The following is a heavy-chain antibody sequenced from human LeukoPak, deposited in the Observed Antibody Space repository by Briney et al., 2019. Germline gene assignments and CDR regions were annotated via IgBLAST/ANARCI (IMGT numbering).Heavy chain of an antibody. V-gene: IGHV1-46*01. D-gene: IGHD6-13*01. CDR3: ARERDSSSWFKFLDC. CDR2: INPSGGST. CDR1: GYTVTSYY. Sequence: ASVKVSCKASGYTVTSYYMHWVRQAPGHGLEWMGIINPSGGSTSYAQKFQGRVTMTRDMSTSTVYMELSSLRSEDTAVYYCARERDSSSWFKFLDCWGQGTLVTVSS. J-gene: IGHJ4*02.